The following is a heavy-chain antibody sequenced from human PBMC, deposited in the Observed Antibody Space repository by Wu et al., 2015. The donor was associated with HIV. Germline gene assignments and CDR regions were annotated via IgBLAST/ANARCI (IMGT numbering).Heavy chain of an antibody. CDR3: ARPYSLYSSSPMGY. Sequence: QVQLVQSGAEVKKPGASVKVSCRGSNYTFTSYGISWVRQAPGQGLEWMGWISAYNGNTNYAQKLQGRVTMTTDTSTSTAYMELRSLRSDDTAVYYCARPYSLYSSSPMGYWGQGTLVTVSS. CDR2: ISAYNGNT. V-gene: IGHV1-18*01. D-gene: IGHD6-6*01. J-gene: IGHJ4*02. CDR1: NYTFTSYG.